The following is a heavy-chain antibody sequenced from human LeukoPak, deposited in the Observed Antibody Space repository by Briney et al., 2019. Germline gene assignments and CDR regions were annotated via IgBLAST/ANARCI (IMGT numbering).Heavy chain of an antibody. Sequence: PGGSLRLSCAASGFTFNTYATNWVRQAPGKGLEWVSGITTNGDSTYYADSVKGRFTLSRDNSKSTLYLQMNSLRAEDTAVYYCAKKFTGTTVISGDYFDYWGQGTLVTVSS. D-gene: IGHD4-17*01. J-gene: IGHJ4*02. CDR2: ITTNGDST. CDR1: GFTFNTYA. V-gene: IGHV3-23*01. CDR3: AKKFTGTTVISGDYFDY.